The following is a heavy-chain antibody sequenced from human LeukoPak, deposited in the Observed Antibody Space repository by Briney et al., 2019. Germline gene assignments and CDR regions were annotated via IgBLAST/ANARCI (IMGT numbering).Heavy chain of an antibody. Sequence: PSETLSLTCTVSGGSISSYYWSWIRQPPGKGLEWIGYIYYSGSTNYNPSLKSRVTISVDTSKNQFSLKLSSVTAADTAMYYCARQPLGYSSGWYTYYFDYWGQGTLVTVSS. CDR3: ARQPLGYSSGWYTYYFDY. CDR1: GGSISSYY. J-gene: IGHJ4*02. CDR2: IYYSGST. D-gene: IGHD6-19*01. V-gene: IGHV4-59*08.